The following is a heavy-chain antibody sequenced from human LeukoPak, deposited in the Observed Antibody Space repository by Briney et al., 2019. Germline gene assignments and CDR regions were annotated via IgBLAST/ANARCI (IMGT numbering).Heavy chain of an antibody. J-gene: IGHJ4*02. CDR3: ARLTELLWFGETATGGLFDY. CDR1: GGSISSSSYY. CDR2: IYYSGST. V-gene: IGHV4-39*01. D-gene: IGHD3-10*01. Sequence: PSETLSLTCTVSGGSISSSSYYWGWIRQPPGKGLEWIGSIYYSGSTYYNPSLKSRVTISVDTSKNQFSLKLSSVTAADTAVYYCARLTELLWFGETATGGLFDYWGQGTLVTVSS.